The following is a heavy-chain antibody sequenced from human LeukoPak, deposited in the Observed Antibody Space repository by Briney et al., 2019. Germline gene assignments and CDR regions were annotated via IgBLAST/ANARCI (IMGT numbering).Heavy chain of an antibody. CDR1: GYTFTTYG. CDR2: ISGYNGDT. V-gene: IGHV1-18*01. J-gene: IGHJ3*02. CDR3: TRDSPRGYSYGLI. Sequence: ASVKVSCKASGYTFTTYGISWVRQAPGQGLEWMGWISGYNGDTDNAQKLQDRIIMTQDTSTSTAYMELRNLRSDDTAVYYCTRDSPRGYSYGLIWGQGTMVTVPS. D-gene: IGHD5-18*01.